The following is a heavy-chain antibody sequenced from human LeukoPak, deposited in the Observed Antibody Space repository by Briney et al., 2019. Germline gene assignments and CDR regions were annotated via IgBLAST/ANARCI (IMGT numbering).Heavy chain of an antibody. D-gene: IGHD3-22*01. J-gene: IGHJ4*02. CDR2: ISSSSSYI. Sequence: GGSLRLSCAASGFTFSSYWMSWVRQAPGKGLEWVSSISSSSSYIYYADSVKGRFTISRDNAKNSLFLQMNSLRAEDTAVYYCARDNPPFDDKGQYYFDYWGQGTLVTVSS. CDR3: ARDNPPFDDKGQYYFDY. CDR1: GFTFSSYW. V-gene: IGHV3-21*01.